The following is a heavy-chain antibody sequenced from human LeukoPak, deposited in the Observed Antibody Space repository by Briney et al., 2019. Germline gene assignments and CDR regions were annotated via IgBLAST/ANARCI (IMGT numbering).Heavy chain of an antibody. Sequence: ASVKVSCKASGGTFSSYAISWVRQAPGQGLEWMGRIIPILGIANYAQKFQGRVTITADKSTSTAYMELSSLRSEDTAVYYCARVRYGILTGYPLNGMDVWGQGTTVTVSS. CDR2: IIPILGIA. CDR1: GGTFSSYA. J-gene: IGHJ6*02. V-gene: IGHV1-69*04. D-gene: IGHD3-9*01. CDR3: ARVRYGILTGYPLNGMDV.